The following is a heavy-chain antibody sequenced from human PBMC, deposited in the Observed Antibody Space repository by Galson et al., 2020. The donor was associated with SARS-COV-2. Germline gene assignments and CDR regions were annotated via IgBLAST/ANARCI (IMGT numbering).Heavy chain of an antibody. CDR1: DLTFSGFY. J-gene: IGHJ4*02. CDR3: ARSSRGGWYLDT. D-gene: IGHD6-19*01. V-gene: IGHV3-21*01. Sequence: KIGESLKISCAASDLTFSGFYMNWVRQAPGKGLEWVSSISNSGGYIFYADSVKGRFTISRDDAKSSVFLQMDSLRAEDTAVYYCARSSRGGWYLDTWGLGTLVTVSS. CDR2: ISNSGGYI.